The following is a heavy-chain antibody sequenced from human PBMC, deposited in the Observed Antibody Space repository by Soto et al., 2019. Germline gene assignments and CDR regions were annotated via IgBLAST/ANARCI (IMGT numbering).Heavy chain of an antibody. V-gene: IGHV4-39*07. Sequence: SETLSLTCTVSGGSISSSSYYWGWIRQPPGKGLEWIGRIYYSGSTYYNPSLKSRVTISVDTSKNQFSLKLSSVTAADTAVYYCARAGNGSGYNWFVPWGQGTLVTVS. D-gene: IGHD3-10*01. CDR1: GGSISSSSYY. CDR3: ARAGNGSGYNWFVP. CDR2: IYYSGST. J-gene: IGHJ5*02.